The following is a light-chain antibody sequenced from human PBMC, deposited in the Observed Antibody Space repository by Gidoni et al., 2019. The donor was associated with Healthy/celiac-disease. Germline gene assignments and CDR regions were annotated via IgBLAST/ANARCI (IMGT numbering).Light chain of an antibody. J-gene: IGKJ5*01. V-gene: IGKV3-15*01. CDR1: QSVSSN. Sequence: EIVRTQSPATLSVSPGERATLSCRASQSVSSNLAWYQQKPCQAPRLLIYGASTRATGIPARFSGSGSGTEFTLTISSLQSEDFAVYYCQQYNNWSSISFGQGTRLEIK. CDR2: GAS. CDR3: QQYNNWSSIS.